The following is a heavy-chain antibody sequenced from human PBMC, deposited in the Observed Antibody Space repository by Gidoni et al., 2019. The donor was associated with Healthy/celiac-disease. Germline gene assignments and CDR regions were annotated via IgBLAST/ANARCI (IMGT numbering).Heavy chain of an antibody. CDR2: IWYDGSNK. Sequence: GMHWVRQAPGKGLEWVAVIWYDGSNKYYADSVKGRFTISRDNSKNTLYLQMNSLRAEDTAVYYCARVSGSGSPGYYYYGMDVWGQGTTVTVSS. CDR3: ARVSGSGSPGYYYYGMDV. D-gene: IGHD3-10*01. CDR1: G. V-gene: IGHV3-33*01. J-gene: IGHJ6*02.